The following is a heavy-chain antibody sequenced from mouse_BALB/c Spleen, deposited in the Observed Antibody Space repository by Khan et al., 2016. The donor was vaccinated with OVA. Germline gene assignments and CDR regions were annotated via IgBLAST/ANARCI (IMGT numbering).Heavy chain of an antibody. J-gene: IGHJ1*01. D-gene: IGHD2-1*01. CDR1: GFNIKDTY. V-gene: IGHV14-3*02. CDR2: IDPANGNT. Sequence: VQLKQSGAELVKPGASVKLSCTASGFNIKDTYMHWVKQRPEQGLEWIGRIDPANGNTKYDPKFQGKATITADTSSNTAYLQLSSLTSEDTAVYYGARRGNHWYFDVWGAGTTVTVSS. CDR3: ARRGNHWYFDV.